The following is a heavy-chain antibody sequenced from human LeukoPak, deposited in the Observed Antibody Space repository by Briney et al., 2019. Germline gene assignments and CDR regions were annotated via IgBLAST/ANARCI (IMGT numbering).Heavy chain of an antibody. CDR3: ARWAYGDYWYFDL. D-gene: IGHD4-17*01. V-gene: IGHV4-34*01. Sequence: PSETLSLTCAVYGGSFSGYYWSWIRQPPGKGLEWIGEINHSGSTNYNPSLKSRVTISVDTSKNQFSLKLSSVTAADTAVYYCARWAYGDYWYFDLWGRGTLVTVSS. J-gene: IGHJ2*01. CDR1: GGSFSGYY. CDR2: INHSGST.